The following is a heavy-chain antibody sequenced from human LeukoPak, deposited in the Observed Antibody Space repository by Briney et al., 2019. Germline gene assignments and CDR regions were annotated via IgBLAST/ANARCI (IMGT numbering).Heavy chain of an antibody. CDR2: FDPEDGET. D-gene: IGHD7-27*01. CDR3: ARPTLTGDAFDI. V-gene: IGHV1-24*01. J-gene: IGHJ3*02. Sequence: ASVKVSCKVSGYTLTELSMHWVRQAPGKGLEWMGGFDPEDGETIYAQKFQGRVTMTEDTSTDTAYMELTSLRSEDTAVYYCARPTLTGDAFDIWGQGTMVTVSS. CDR1: GYTLTELS.